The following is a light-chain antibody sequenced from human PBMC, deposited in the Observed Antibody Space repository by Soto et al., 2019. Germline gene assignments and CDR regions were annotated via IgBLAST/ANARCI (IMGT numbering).Light chain of an antibody. J-gene: IGLJ3*02. CDR1: SSDGGGYNY. V-gene: IGLV2-11*01. Sequence: QSVLTQPRSVSGSPGQSVAISCTGTSSDGGGYNYVSWYQQHPGKAPELMIYDVSKRPSGVPDRFSGSKSGNTASLTISGLQAEDEADYYCCSSAGTYTSVFGGGAKLTVL. CDR3: CSSAGTYTSV. CDR2: DVS.